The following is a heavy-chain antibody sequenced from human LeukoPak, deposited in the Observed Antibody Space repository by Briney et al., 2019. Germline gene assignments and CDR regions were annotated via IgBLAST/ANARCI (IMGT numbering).Heavy chain of an antibody. V-gene: IGHV4/OR15-8*01. CDR1: GGSTSSTNW. CDR3: PTESGPFCPFGY. D-gene: IGHD1-26*01. J-gene: IGHJ4*02. Sequence: SETLSLTCGVSGGSTSSTNWWSWVRQPPGQGLEWIGEVSLAGRTNYNPSLNSRLTMSLDETRNQVSLNLTSVTAADTAIYYCPTESGPFCPFGYWGQGTLVIVPS. CDR2: VSLAGRT.